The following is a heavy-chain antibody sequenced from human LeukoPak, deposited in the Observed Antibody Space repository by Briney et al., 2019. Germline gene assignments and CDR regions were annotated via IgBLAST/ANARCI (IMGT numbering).Heavy chain of an antibody. Sequence: SETLSLTCTVSGGSISSYYWSWIRQPAGKGLEWIGRIYTSGSTNYNPSLKSRVTISVDTSKNQFSLRLSSVTAADTAVYYCARRYCTGGTCYSDRGAFDTWGQGTMVTVSS. CDR2: IYTSGST. J-gene: IGHJ3*02. CDR3: ARRYCTGGTCYSDRGAFDT. D-gene: IGHD2-15*01. V-gene: IGHV4-4*07. CDR1: GGSISSYY.